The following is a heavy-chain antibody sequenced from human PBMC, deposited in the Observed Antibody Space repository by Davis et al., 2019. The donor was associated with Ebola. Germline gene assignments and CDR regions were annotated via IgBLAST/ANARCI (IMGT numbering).Heavy chain of an antibody. V-gene: IGHV1-18*01. J-gene: IGHJ5*02. D-gene: IGHD2-2*01. CDR2: ISTQNGNT. CDR1: GYTFTHYA. Sequence: ASVKVSCKASGYTFTHYAFSWVRQAPGQGLEWMGWISTQNGNTNFAQKLQGRVTMTTDTATSTAYMEVRSLRADDTAVYYCARRILGYCATTICRRGWFDPWGQGTLVTVSS. CDR3: ARRILGYCATTICRRGWFDP.